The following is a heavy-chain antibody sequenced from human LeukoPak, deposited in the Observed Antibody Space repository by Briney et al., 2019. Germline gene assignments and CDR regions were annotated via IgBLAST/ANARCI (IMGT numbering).Heavy chain of an antibody. Sequence: GGSLRLSCAASGFTFSSYWMHWVRQAPGKGLVWVSSIKSDGSSTGYADPVKGRLTISRDNARNTLYLQMNSLRTEDTAVYYRATGNGHAFDIWGQGTMVTVSA. V-gene: IGHV3-74*01. CDR2: IKSDGSST. J-gene: IGHJ3*02. D-gene: IGHD3-10*01. CDR1: GFTFSSYW. CDR3: ATGNGHAFDI.